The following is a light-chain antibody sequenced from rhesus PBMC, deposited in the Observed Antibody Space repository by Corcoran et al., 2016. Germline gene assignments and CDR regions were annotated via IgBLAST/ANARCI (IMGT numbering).Light chain of an antibody. Sequence: DIQMSQSPSSLSASVGDKVIITCRASQVIRNALVWYQQKPGKAPKILIYDASNLETGVPSRFRGSRSAIDVTLTISSLQPEDFATYFFQPPSSSPWTFGQGTKVEL. CDR2: DAS. V-gene: IGKV1-33*01. J-gene: IGKJ1*01. CDR1: QVIRNA. CDR3: QPPSSSPWT.